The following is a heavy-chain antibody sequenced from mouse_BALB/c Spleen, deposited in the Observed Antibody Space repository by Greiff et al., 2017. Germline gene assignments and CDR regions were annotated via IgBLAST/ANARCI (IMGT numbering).Heavy chain of an antibody. Sequence: VQLQQSGAELVRPGALVKLSCKASGFTIKDYYMHWVKQRPEQGLEWIGWIDPENGNTIYDPKFQGKASITADKSSNTAYLQLSSLTSEDTAVYYCARSPDGYPWYFDVWGAGTTVTVSS. J-gene: IGHJ1*01. V-gene: IGHV14-1*02. CDR2: IDPENGNT. CDR1: GFTIKDYY. D-gene: IGHD2-3*01. CDR3: ARSPDGYPWYFDV.